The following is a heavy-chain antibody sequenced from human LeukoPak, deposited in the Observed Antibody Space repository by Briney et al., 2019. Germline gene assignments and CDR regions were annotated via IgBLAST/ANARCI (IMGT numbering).Heavy chain of an antibody. V-gene: IGHV3-21*01. D-gene: IGHD3-10*01. CDR1: GFTLSSYG. CDR3: AREGERYYGSGTADY. Sequence: GGSLRLSCVASGFTLSSYGMNWVRQAPGKGLEWVSSISSSSSYIYYADSVKGRFTISRDNAKNSLYLQMNSLRAEDTAVYYCAREGERYYGSGTADYWGQGTLVTVSS. CDR2: ISSSSSYI. J-gene: IGHJ4*02.